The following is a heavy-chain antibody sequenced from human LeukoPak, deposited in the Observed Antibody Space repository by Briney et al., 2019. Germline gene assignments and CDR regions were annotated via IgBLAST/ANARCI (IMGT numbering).Heavy chain of an antibody. D-gene: IGHD3-22*01. CDR2: INQDGSEK. J-gene: IGHJ5*02. Sequence: GGSLRLSCAASGFTFSSYWMGWVRQAPGKGLEWVANINQDGSEKYYVDSVKGRVTISRDNAKNSLSLQMNSLRAEDTAVYYCARTFYYDSSTYPNWFDPWGQGTLVTVSS. CDR1: GFTFSSYW. CDR3: ARTFYYDSSTYPNWFDP. V-gene: IGHV3-7*04.